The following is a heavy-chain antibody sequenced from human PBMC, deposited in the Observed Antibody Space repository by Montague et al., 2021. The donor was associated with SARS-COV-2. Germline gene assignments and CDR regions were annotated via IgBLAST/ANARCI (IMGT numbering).Heavy chain of an antibody. D-gene: IGHD6-19*01. J-gene: IGHJ4*02. Sequence: QSGAEVKKPGQSLKISCTGSGYTLADSWIAWVRQKPGEGLEWMGIFYPGDSTAKYSPPFQGQVTFSAANSINTACLQWRSLQASDTAMYFCARYSAGCLDFWAQGTLVIVSS. CDR2: FYPGDSTA. CDR1: GYTLADSW. V-gene: IGHV5-51*03. CDR3: ARYSAGCLDF.